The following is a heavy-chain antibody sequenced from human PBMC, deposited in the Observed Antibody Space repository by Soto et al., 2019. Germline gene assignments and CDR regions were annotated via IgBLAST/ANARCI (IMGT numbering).Heavy chain of an antibody. V-gene: IGHV3-33*01. D-gene: IGHD6-13*01. CDR1: GFTFSSYG. CDR2: IWYDGSNK. CDR3: ARDPYSSKLYYYYGMDV. J-gene: IGHJ6*02. Sequence: QVQLVESGGGVVQPGRSLRLSCAASGFTFSSYGMHWVRQAPGKGLEWVAVIWYDGSNKYYADSVKGRFTISRDNSKNTLYLQMNSLRAEDTAVYYCARDPYSSKLYYYYGMDVWGQGTTVTVSS.